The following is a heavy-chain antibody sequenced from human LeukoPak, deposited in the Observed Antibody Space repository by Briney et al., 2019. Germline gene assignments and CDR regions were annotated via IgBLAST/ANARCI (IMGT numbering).Heavy chain of an antibody. V-gene: IGHV3-9*01. D-gene: IGHD4-23*01. CDR1: GFTFDDYA. J-gene: IGHJ4*02. CDR2: ISWNSGSI. CDR3: AKDWSYGGNSWKYFGS. Sequence: GRSLRLSCAASGFTFDDYAMHWVRQAPGKGLEWVSGISWNSGSIGYADSVKGRFTISRDNAKNSLYLQMNSLRADDTALYYCAKDWSYGGNSWKYFGSWGQGILVTVSS.